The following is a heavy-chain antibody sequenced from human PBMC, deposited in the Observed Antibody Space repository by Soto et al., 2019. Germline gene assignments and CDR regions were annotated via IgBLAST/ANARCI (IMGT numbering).Heavy chain of an antibody. Sequence: TGGSLRLSCAASGFTFSSYAMHWVRQAPGKGLEWVAVISYDGSNKYYADSVKGRFTISRDNSTNTLYLQMNSLRAEGTAVYYCARELYSGDAGGMDVWGQGTTVTVSS. V-gene: IGHV3-30-3*01. J-gene: IGHJ6*02. CDR1: GFTFSSYA. CDR3: ARELYSGDAGGMDV. CDR2: ISYDGSNK. D-gene: IGHD5-12*01.